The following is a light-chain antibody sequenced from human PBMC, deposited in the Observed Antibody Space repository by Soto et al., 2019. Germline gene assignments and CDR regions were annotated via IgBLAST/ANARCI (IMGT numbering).Light chain of an antibody. Sequence: EIVMTQSPATLSVSPGESATLSCRASQSVSSNLAWYQQKPGQAPRLLIYGASNRATGISARFSGSGSGTEFTLTISSLQSEDFAVYYRQQYNNWPPYTFGQGTKLEIK. V-gene: IGKV3-15*01. CDR2: GAS. CDR3: QQYNNWPPYT. J-gene: IGKJ2*01. CDR1: QSVSSN.